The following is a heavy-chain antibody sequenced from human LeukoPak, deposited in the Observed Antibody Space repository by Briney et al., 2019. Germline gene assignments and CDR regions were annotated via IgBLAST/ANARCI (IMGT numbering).Heavy chain of an antibody. Sequence: SETLSLTCAVYGGSFSGYYWSWIRQPPGKGLEWIGNIYDSGSTYYNASLQSRVTISIDTSKNQFSLRLSSVTAADTAMYYCAKSGGYGLIDYWGQGTLVTVSS. V-gene: IGHV4-34*01. D-gene: IGHD1-26*01. CDR3: AKSGGYGLIDY. CDR1: GGSFSGYY. J-gene: IGHJ4*02. CDR2: IYDSGST.